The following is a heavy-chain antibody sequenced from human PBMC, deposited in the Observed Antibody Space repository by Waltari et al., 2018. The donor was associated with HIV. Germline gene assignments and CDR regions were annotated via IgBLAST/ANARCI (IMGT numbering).Heavy chain of an antibody. Sequence: QVQLVQSGAEVKRPGASVKVSCKVSGYSLPDLSMHWVRQTPGKGLEWMGGFDPEDAEKIYAQKFQGRVSMTEDTSTDTAYMELSSLRSEDTAVYYCATVVQQQLVPFYWGQGTLVTVSS. V-gene: IGHV1-24*01. CDR1: GYSLPDLS. CDR3: ATVVQQQLVPFY. D-gene: IGHD1-1*01. CDR2: FDPEDAEK. J-gene: IGHJ4*02.